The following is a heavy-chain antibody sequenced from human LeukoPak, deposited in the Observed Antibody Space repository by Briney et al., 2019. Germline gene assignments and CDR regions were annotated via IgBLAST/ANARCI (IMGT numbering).Heavy chain of an antibody. Sequence: PSETLSLTCTVSGGSISSYYWSWIRQPPGKGLEWIGYIYTSGSTNYNPSLKSRVTISVDTSKNQFSLKLSSVTAADTAVYYCARHRSYGDYYYYYYGMDVWGQGTTVTVSS. D-gene: IGHD4-17*01. CDR3: ARHRSYGDYYYYYYGMDV. V-gene: IGHV4-4*09. CDR2: IYTSGST. J-gene: IGHJ6*02. CDR1: GGSISSYY.